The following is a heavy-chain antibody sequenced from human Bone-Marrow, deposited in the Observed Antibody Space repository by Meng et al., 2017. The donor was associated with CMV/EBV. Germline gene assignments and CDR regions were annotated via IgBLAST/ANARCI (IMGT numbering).Heavy chain of an antibody. Sequence: GSLRLSCTVSGGSISSYYWSWIRQPPGKGLEWIGYIYYSGSTNYNPSLKSRVTISVDTSKNQFSLKLSSVTAADTAVYYCARDLAVAGTDGMDVWGQGTTVTVPS. D-gene: IGHD6-19*01. J-gene: IGHJ6*02. V-gene: IGHV4-59*01. CDR1: GGSISSYY. CDR3: ARDLAVAGTDGMDV. CDR2: IYYSGST.